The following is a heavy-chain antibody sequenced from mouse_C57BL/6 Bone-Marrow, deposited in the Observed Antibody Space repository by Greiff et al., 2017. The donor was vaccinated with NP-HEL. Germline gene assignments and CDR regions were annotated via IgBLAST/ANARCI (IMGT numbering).Heavy chain of an antibody. CDR1: GFNIKDDY. J-gene: IGHJ2*01. V-gene: IGHV14-4*01. D-gene: IGHD2-4*01. CDR3: TTFNDYDGYYFDY. Sequence: EVQLQQSGAELVRPGASVKLSCTASGFNIKDDYMHWVKQRPEQGLEWIGWIDPENGDTEYASKFQGKATITADTSSNTAYLQLSILTSEDTAVYYGTTFNDYDGYYFDYWGQGTTLTVSS. CDR2: IDPENGDT.